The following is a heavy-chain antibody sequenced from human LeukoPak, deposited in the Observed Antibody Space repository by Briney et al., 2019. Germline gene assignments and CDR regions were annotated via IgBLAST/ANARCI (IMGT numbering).Heavy chain of an antibody. V-gene: IGHV3-30*04. CDR3: ASLDCGGDCYSWDPRGYHYSGLDV. J-gene: IGHJ6*02. CDR1: GVTFSNYA. CDR2: ISHDGSHQ. Sequence: PGTSLRLSCAASGVTFSNYAMNWVRQAPGKGLEWVAVISHDGSHQFYADSVKDRFTISRDNPKNTLLLQMNSLRAEDTAVYYCASLDCGGDCYSWDPRGYHYSGLDVWGQGTTVTVSS. D-gene: IGHD2-21*02.